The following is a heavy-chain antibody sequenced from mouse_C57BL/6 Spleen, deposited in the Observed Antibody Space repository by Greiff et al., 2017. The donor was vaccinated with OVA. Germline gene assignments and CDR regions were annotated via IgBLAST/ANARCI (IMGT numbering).Heavy chain of an antibody. J-gene: IGHJ2*01. D-gene: IGHD2-3*01. CDR3: AREGYWVFDY. Sequence: DVKLVESGGGLVKPGGSLKLSCAASGFTFSDYGMLWVRQAPEKGLEWVAYISSGSSTIYYADTVKGRFTISRDNANNTLFLQMTSLRSDDTAMYYCAREGYWVFDYWGQGTTLTVSS. CDR1: GFTFSDYG. V-gene: IGHV5-17*01. CDR2: ISSGSSTI.